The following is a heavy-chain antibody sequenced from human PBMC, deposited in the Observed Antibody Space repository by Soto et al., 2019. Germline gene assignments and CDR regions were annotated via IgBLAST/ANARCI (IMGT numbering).Heavy chain of an antibody. D-gene: IGHD6-19*01. CDR1: GFTFSSYG. CDR3: AKDRGAVAGFDYYYGMDV. J-gene: IGHJ6*02. CDR2: ISYDGSNK. Sequence: GGSLRLSCAASGFTFSSYGMHWVRQAPGKGLEWVAVISYDGSNKYYADSVKGRFTISRDNSKNTLYLQMNSLRAEDTAVYYCAKDRGAVAGFDYYYGMDVWGQGTTVTVSS. V-gene: IGHV3-30*18.